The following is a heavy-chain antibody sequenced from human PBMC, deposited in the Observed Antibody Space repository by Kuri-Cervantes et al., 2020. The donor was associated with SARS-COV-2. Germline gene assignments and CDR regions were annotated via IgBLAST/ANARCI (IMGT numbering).Heavy chain of an antibody. Sequence: ASVKVSCKASGYTFTGYYMHWVRQAPGQGLEWMGWINPNSGGTNYAQKFQGRVTMTRDTSISTAYMELSRLRSEDTAVYYCAREGYEAANFDYWGQGTLVTVSS. CDR2: INPNSGGT. V-gene: IGHV1-2*02. D-gene: IGHD6-13*01. J-gene: IGHJ4*02. CDR3: AREGYEAANFDY. CDR1: GYTFTGYY.